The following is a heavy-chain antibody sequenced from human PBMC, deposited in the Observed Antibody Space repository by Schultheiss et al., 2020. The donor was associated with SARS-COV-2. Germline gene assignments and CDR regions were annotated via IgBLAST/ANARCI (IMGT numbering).Heavy chain of an antibody. V-gene: IGHV4-59*04. CDR1: GGSISSYY. D-gene: IGHD3-3*01. Sequence: SETLSLTCTVSGGSISSYYWSWIRQPPGKGLEWIGYIYHSGSTYYNPSLKSRVTISVDTSKNQFSLKLSSVTAADTAVYYCAGPRTRGGVVISGWFDPWGQGTLVTVSS. CDR3: AGPRTRGGVVISGWFDP. J-gene: IGHJ5*02. CDR2: IYHSGST.